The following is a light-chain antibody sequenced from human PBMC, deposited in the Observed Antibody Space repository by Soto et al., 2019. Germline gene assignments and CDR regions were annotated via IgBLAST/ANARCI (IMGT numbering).Light chain of an antibody. V-gene: IGKV3-15*01. CDR3: QDYGNWLQT. Sequence: EIVLTQSPDTLSVSPGERATLSCRASQSVSSNIAWYQQKPGQAPRLLIYGVSIRATGVPARFSGSGSGTEFTLTISSLQSEDFAIYFCQDYGNWLQTFGQGTKVETK. CDR2: GVS. CDR1: QSVSSN. J-gene: IGKJ1*01.